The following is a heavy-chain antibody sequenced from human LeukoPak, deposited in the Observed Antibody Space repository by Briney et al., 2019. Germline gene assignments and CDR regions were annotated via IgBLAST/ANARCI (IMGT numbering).Heavy chain of an antibody. V-gene: IGHV3-30*18. CDR3: AKDYVVVAAFDAFDI. J-gene: IGHJ3*02. D-gene: IGHD2-15*01. CDR2: ISYDGSNK. Sequence: QSGGSLRLSCAASGFTFSSYGTHWVRQAPGKGLEWVAVISYDGSNKYYADSVKGRFTISRDNSKNTLYLQMNSLRAEDTAVYYCAKDYVVVAAFDAFDIWGQGTMVTVSS. CDR1: GFTFSSYG.